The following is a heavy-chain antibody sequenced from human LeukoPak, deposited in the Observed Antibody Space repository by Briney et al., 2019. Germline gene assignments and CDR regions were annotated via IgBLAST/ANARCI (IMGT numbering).Heavy chain of an antibody. CDR3: ASGDQYCSSTSCYKDDAFDI. Sequence: GASVKVSCKASGYTFTSYGISWVRQAPGQGLEWMGGIIPIFGTANYAQKFQGRVTITADESTSTAYMELSSLRSEDTAVYYCASGDQYCSSTSCYKDDAFDIWGQGTMVTVSS. D-gene: IGHD2-2*02. CDR1: GYTFTSYG. V-gene: IGHV1-69*13. CDR2: IIPIFGTA. J-gene: IGHJ3*02.